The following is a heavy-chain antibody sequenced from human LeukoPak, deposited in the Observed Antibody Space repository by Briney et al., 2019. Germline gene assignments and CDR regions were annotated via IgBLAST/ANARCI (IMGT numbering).Heavy chain of an antibody. Sequence: PGGFLRLSCAASGFTFSSYGMHWVRQAPGKGLEWVAFIRYDGSNKYYADSVKGRFTISRDNSKNTLYLQMNSLRAEDTAVYYCAKDFPYSYGFDAFDIWGQGTMVTVSS. V-gene: IGHV3-30*02. D-gene: IGHD5-18*01. CDR2: IRYDGSNK. J-gene: IGHJ3*02. CDR3: AKDFPYSYGFDAFDI. CDR1: GFTFSSYG.